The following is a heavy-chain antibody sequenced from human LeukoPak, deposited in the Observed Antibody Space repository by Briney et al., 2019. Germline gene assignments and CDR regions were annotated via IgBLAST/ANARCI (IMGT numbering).Heavy chain of an antibody. CDR3: ARGEWYYFDY. Sequence: PSETLSLTCAVYGGSFSGYYWSWIRQPPGKGLEWIGEINHSGSTNYNPSLKSRVTISVDTSKNQFSLKLSSVTAADTAVYYCARGEWYYFDYWGQGTLVTVSS. V-gene: IGHV4-34*01. CDR1: GGSFSGYY. CDR2: INHSGST. D-gene: IGHD2-8*01. J-gene: IGHJ4*02.